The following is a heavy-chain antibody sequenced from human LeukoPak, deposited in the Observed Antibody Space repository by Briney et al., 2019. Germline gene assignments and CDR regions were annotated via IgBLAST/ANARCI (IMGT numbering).Heavy chain of an antibody. CDR1: GGSISSGDYY. J-gene: IGHJ4*02. CDR2: IYYSGST. D-gene: IGHD3-22*01. Sequence: SETLSLTCTVSGGSISSGDYYWSWIRQPPGKGLEWIGYIYYSGSTYYNPSLKSRVTISVDTSKNQFSLKLSSVTAADTAVYYCASLSTYYYDSSGSYYFDYWGQGTLVTVSS. V-gene: IGHV4-30-4*01. CDR3: ASLSTYYYDSSGSYYFDY.